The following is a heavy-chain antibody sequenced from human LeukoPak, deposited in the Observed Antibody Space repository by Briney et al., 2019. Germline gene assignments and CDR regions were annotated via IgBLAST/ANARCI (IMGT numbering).Heavy chain of an antibody. CDR3: ARDQFRTPFDP. Sequence: SETLSLTCTVSGYSISSGYYWGWIRQPPGKGLEWIGSIYYSGSTYYNPSLKSRVTISVDTSKNQFSLKLSSVTAADTAVYYCARDQFRTPFDPWGQGTLVTVSS. CDR2: IYYSGST. V-gene: IGHV4-38-2*02. CDR1: GYSISSGYY. D-gene: IGHD1-14*01. J-gene: IGHJ5*02.